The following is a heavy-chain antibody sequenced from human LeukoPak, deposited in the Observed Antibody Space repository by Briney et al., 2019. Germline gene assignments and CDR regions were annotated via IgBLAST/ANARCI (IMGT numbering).Heavy chain of an antibody. CDR1: GFTFSRYA. V-gene: IGHV3-30-3*01. Sequence: PGGSLRLSCAASGFTFSRYALHWVRQAPGKGLEWVAVISYDGSNKYYTDSVKGRFTISRDNSKNTLYLQMNSLRAEDTAVYYCARDLAVAGTSSGDYWGQGTLVTVSS. CDR3: ARDLAVAGTSSGDY. J-gene: IGHJ4*02. CDR2: ISYDGSNK. D-gene: IGHD6-19*01.